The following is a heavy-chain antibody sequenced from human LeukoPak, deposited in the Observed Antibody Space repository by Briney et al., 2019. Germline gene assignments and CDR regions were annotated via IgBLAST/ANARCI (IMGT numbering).Heavy chain of an antibody. V-gene: IGHV4-4*07. CDR3: ARRDWRYSDYDHFDY. J-gene: IGHJ4*02. CDR1: GGSISSYY. D-gene: IGHD5-12*01. Sequence: SETLSLTCTVSGGSISSYYWSWIRQPAGKGLEWIGRIYTSGSTNYNPSLKSRVTMSVDTSKNQFSLNLSSVTAADTAVYYCARRDWRYSDYDHFDYWGQGTVVTVSS. CDR2: IYTSGST.